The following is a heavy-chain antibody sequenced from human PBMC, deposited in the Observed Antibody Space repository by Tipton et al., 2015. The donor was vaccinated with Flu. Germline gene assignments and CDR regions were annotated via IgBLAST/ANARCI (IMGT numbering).Heavy chain of an antibody. V-gene: IGHV4-39*07. CDR2: IYHSGTA. Sequence: GLMKPSETLSLTCTVSGGSISSSRYYWGWIRQPPGKGLEWIGSIYHSGTAYYNPSLKSRVTISVDTSKNQISLKLSSVTAADTAVYYCARYPESNYHWFGPWGQGALVTVSS. D-gene: IGHD4-11*01. CDR3: ARYPESNYHWFGP. CDR1: GGSISSSRYY. J-gene: IGHJ5*02.